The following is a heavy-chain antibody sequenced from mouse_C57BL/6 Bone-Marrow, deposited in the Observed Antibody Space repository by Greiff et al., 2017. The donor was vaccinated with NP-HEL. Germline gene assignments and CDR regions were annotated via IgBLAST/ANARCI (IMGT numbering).Heavy chain of an antibody. D-gene: IGHD1-1*01. Sequence: VQLQQPGAELVRPGSSVKLSCKASGYTFTSYWMHWVKQRPIQGLEWIGNIDPSDSETHYNQKFKDKATLTVDKSSSTAYMQLSSLTSEDSAVYDCARFGTTVTSDAMDYWGQGTSVTVSS. CDR2: IDPSDSET. CDR1: GYTFTSYW. CDR3: ARFGTTVTSDAMDY. J-gene: IGHJ4*01. V-gene: IGHV1-52*01.